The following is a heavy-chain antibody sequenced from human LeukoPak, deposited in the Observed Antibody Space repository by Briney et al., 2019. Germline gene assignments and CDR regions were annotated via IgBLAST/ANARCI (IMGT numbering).Heavy chain of an antibody. Sequence: GGSLRLSCAASEFTFSNYAMSWVRQAPGKGLEWVSAISGGGGGTYYADSGKGRFTISRDNSKNTLYLQMNSLRADDTPVYYCARYPQRSLYDRSGTLGYWGQGTLVTVSS. CDR2: ISGGGGGT. D-gene: IGHD3-22*01. CDR3: ARYPQRSLYDRSGTLGY. J-gene: IGHJ4*02. V-gene: IGHV3-23*01. CDR1: EFTFSNYA.